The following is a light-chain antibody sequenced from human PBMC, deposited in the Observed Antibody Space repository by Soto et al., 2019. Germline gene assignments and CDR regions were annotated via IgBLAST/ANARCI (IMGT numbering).Light chain of an antibody. J-gene: IGLJ2*01. CDR2: EVS. CDR3: SSYAGSNNVV. Sequence: QSALTQPPSASGSPGQSVTISCTETSSDVGGYNYVSWYQQHPGKAPKLMIYEVSKRPSGVPDRFSGSKSGNTASLTVSGLQAEDEADDYCSSYAGSNNVVFGGGTKVTVL. CDR1: SSDVGGYNY. V-gene: IGLV2-8*01.